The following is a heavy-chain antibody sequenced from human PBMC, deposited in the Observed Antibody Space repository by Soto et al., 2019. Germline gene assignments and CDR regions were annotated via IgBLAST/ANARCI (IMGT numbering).Heavy chain of an antibody. V-gene: IGHV1-2*04. J-gene: IGHJ5*02. D-gene: IGHD2-2*01. Sequence: QVQLVQSGAEVKKPGASVKVSCKASGYTFTGYYMHWVRQAPGQGLDWMGWINPNSGGTNYAQTFQRWVTMTRETSISTAYMELSRLRSDDTAVYYCAREGCSITPCYARWLAPWGQGTLVTVSS. CDR1: GYTFTGYY. CDR3: AREGCSITPCYARWLAP. CDR2: INPNSGGT.